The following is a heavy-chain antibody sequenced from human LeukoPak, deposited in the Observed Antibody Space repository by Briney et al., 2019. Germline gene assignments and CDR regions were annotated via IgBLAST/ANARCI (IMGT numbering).Heavy chain of an antibody. D-gene: IGHD4-17*01. V-gene: IGHV4-30-4*01. CDR3: ARVTTVTTSFHFDY. CDR2: IYYSGST. Sequence: SETLSLTCTVSGGSISSGGDYWSWIRQPPGEGLEWIGYIYYSGSTYYHPSLKSRVTISLDTSKNQFSLKLSSVTAADTAVYYCARVTTVTTSFHFDYWGQGTLVTVSS. J-gene: IGHJ4*02. CDR1: GGSISSGGDY.